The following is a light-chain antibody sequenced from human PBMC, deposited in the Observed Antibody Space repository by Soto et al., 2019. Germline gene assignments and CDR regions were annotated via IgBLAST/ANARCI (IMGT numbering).Light chain of an antibody. J-gene: IGKJ1*01. CDR2: KVG. CDR1: QSVNDW. Sequence: DIQMTQSPSTLSASVGDRVTLTCRASQSVNDWLAWYQQKPGKAPNLLIYKVGNLESGVPSRFSGSGFGTEFPLTISSLQPDDFATYYCQQYKTYSWTFGQGTKVEIK. V-gene: IGKV1-5*03. CDR3: QQYKTYSWT.